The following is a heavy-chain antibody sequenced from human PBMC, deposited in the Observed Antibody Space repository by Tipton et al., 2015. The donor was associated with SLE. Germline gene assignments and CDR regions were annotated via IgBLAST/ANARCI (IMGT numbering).Heavy chain of an antibody. J-gene: IGHJ4*02. CDR3: ARAPGSSSIDY. Sequence: TLSLTCTVSGGSISSSNYYWGWIRQPPGKGLQWIGSIYYSGTTYYNPSLKSRVTISVETSKNQFSLKLSSVTAADTAVYYCARAPGSSSIDYWGQGTLVTVSS. D-gene: IGHD6-13*01. CDR1: GGSISSSNYY. CDR2: IYYSGTT. V-gene: IGHV4-39*07.